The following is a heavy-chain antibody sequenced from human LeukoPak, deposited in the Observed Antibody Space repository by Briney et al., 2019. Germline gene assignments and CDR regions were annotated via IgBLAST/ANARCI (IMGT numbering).Heavy chain of an antibody. CDR3: AHTLFARFYGDYLQYYFDY. D-gene: IGHD4-17*01. CDR1: GFSLTTSGVG. V-gene: IGHV2-5*01. Sequence: SGPTLVNPTQTLTLACMFSGFSLTTSGVGVGWIRQPPGKALEWLALIYWNDDKRYSPSLKSRLTITKDTSKNQVVLTMTNMDPVDTATYYCAHTLFARFYGDYLQYYFDYWGQGTLVTVSS. J-gene: IGHJ4*02. CDR2: IYWNDDK.